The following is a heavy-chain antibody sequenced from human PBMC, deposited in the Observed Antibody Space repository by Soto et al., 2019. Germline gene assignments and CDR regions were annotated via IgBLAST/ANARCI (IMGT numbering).Heavy chain of an antibody. CDR3: ARLVVPLYFDY. D-gene: IGHD2-15*01. CDR2: IYYSGST. Sequence: PSETLSLTCTVSGGSISSGGYYWSWIRQHPGKGLEWIGYIYYSGSTYYNPSLKSRVTISVDTSKNQFSLKLSSVTAADTAVCYCARLVVPLYFDYWGQGTLVTVSS. CDR1: GGSISSGGYY. J-gene: IGHJ4*02. V-gene: IGHV4-31*03.